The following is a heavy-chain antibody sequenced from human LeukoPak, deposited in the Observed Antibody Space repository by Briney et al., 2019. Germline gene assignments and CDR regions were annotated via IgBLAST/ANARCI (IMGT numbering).Heavy chain of an antibody. CDR3: AKDLSTLRYLDY. V-gene: IGHV1-58*02. D-gene: IGHD3-9*01. CDR2: IVVGSGNT. Sequence: ASVKVSCKASGFTFTSSAMQWVRQARGQRLEWIGWIVVGSGNTNYAQKFQERVTITRDMSTSTAYMELSSLRSEDTAVYYCAKDLSTLRYLDYWGQGTLVTVSS. CDR1: GFTFTSSA. J-gene: IGHJ4*02.